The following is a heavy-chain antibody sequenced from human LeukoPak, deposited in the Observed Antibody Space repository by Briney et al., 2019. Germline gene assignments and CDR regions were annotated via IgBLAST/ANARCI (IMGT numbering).Heavy chain of an antibody. CDR1: AFSFSKFA. CDR2: ITANGGYT. V-gene: IGHV3-23*01. CDR3: AKDPNGDYIGAFDF. J-gene: IGHJ3*01. Sequence: GGSLRLSCAASAFSFSKFALIWVRQAPGKGLEWVSAITANGGYTLYADAVKGRFTVSRDNSKNTLYLQINSLRPEDTAMYYCAKDPNGDYIGAFDFWGQGTMDTVSS. D-gene: IGHD4-17*01.